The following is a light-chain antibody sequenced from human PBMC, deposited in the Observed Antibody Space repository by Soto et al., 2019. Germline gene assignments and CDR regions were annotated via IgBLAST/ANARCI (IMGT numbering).Light chain of an antibody. J-gene: IGKJ2*02. V-gene: IGKV3-15*01. CDR1: QSVSSD. Sequence: EIVMTQSPATLSVSPGEGATLSCRASQSVSSDLAWYQQKPGQAPRLLIYGASTRATGIPDRFSGSGSGTEFTLIISSLQSEDFAIYYCQHYKDRSTFGQGTKLEIK. CDR2: GAS. CDR3: QHYKDRST.